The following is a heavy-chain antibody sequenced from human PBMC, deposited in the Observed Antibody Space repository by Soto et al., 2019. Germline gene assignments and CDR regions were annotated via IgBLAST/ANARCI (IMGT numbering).Heavy chain of an antibody. CDR1: GGSISSGGYY. Sequence: SETLSLTCTVSGGSISSGGYYWSWIRQHPGKGLEWIGYIYYSGSTNYNPSLKSRVTISVDTSKNQFSLKLSSVTAADTAVYYCARARDYYYYYMDVWGKGTTVTVSS. CDR2: IYYSGST. V-gene: IGHV4-61*08. J-gene: IGHJ6*03. CDR3: ARARDYYYYYMDV.